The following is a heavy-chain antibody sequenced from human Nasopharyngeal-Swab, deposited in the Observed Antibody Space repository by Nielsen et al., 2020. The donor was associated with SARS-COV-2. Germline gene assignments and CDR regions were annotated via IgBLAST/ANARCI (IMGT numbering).Heavy chain of an antibody. Sequence: GGFLRLSSAASGFTDSSNYMSWVRQAPGKGLEWVSVIYSGGSTYYADSVKGRFTISTDNSKNTRYLQMNSLRAEETAVYYCARELYYDSSGYPASHFDYWGQGTLVTVSS. CDR1: GFTDSSNY. J-gene: IGHJ4*02. V-gene: IGHV3-66*01. CDR3: ARELYYDSSGYPASHFDY. D-gene: IGHD3-22*01. CDR2: IYSGGST.